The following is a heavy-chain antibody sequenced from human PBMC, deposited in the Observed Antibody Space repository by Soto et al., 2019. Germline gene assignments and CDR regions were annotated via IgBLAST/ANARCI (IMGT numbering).Heavy chain of an antibody. CDR2: INSDGSST. J-gene: IGHJ4*02. D-gene: IGHD3-3*01. V-gene: IGHV3-74*01. Sequence: GGSLRLSCAASGFTFSSYWMHLVRQAPGKGMGWVSPINSDGSSTSYADSVKGRFTISRDNAKNTLYLQMNSLRAEDKAVYYCARESPLNYDFWSGYYNGPFDYWGQGTLVTVSS. CDR1: GFTFSSYW. CDR3: ARESPLNYDFWSGYYNGPFDY.